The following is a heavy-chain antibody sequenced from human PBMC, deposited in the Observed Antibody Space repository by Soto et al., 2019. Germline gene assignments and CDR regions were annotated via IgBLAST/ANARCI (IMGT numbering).Heavy chain of an antibody. CDR3: ARGSIAAAGYYYGMDV. CDR2: IYYSGST. V-gene: IGHV4-59*01. CDR1: GGSISSYY. J-gene: IGHJ6*02. Sequence: QVQLQESGPGLVKPSETLSLTCTVSGGSISSYYWSWIRQPPGKGLEWIGYIYYSGSTNYNPSLQSRVTISVDTSKNQFSLKLSSVTAADTAVYYCARGSIAAAGYYYGMDVWGQGTTVTVSS. D-gene: IGHD6-13*01.